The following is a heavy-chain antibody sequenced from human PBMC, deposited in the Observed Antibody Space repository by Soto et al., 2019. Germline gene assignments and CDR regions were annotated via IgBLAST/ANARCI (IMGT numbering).Heavy chain of an antibody. D-gene: IGHD3-10*01. V-gene: IGHV3-23*01. CDR2: ISASGGST. CDR1: GFTFSNYV. CDR3: ARTTQAIRRGFDP. Sequence: SLRLSCAASGFTFSNYVMNWVRQAPGKGLDWVSAISASGGSTYYADSVKGRFTISRDNSKNTLYLQMSSLRAEDTAVYYCARTTQAIRRGFDPWGQGTLVTVSS. J-gene: IGHJ5*02.